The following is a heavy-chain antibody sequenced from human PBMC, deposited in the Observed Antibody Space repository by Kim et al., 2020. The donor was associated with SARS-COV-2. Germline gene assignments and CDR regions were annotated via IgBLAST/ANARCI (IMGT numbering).Heavy chain of an antibody. CDR3: ATDPPKRIGWYFDY. J-gene: IGHJ4*02. CDR2: ISPNTGVT. CDR1: AYILTSFY. Sequence: ASVKVSCDTSAYILTSFYLHWVRQAPGQGLEWMGWISPNTGVTNYAQKFHDRIIMSTDTSTGTPCMELDSLTSDDTAVYYCATDPPKRIGWYFDYWGQGTLVTVTS. D-gene: IGHD6-19*01. V-gene: IGHV1-2*02.